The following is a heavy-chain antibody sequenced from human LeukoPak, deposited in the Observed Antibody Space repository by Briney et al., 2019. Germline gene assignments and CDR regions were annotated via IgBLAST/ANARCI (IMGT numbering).Heavy chain of an antibody. J-gene: IGHJ4*02. CDR3: GKKGPSDY. CDR1: RHSFTSNW. CDR2: IFPSDSDP. Sequence: ESLQIPCNWSRHSFTSNWIGLVRQLTGKGLEWMGIIFPSDSDPRYSPSFQGQVSLAADKSISTAYLQWSSLKASDTAIYYCGKKGPSDYWGQGTLVSVSS. V-gene: IGHV5-51*01.